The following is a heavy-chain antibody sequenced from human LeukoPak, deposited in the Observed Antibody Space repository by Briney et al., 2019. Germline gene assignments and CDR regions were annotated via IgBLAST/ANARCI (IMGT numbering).Heavy chain of an antibody. D-gene: IGHD5-18*01. Sequence: GESLKISCKGSGYSFTSYWISWVRQMPGKGLEWMGRIDPSDSYTNYSPSFQGHVTISADKSISTAYLQWSGLKASDTAMYYCARSVDSTTSTLPYWGQGTLVTVSS. CDR1: GYSFTSYW. J-gene: IGHJ4*02. CDR2: IDPSDSYT. CDR3: ARSVDSTTSTLPY. V-gene: IGHV5-10-1*01.